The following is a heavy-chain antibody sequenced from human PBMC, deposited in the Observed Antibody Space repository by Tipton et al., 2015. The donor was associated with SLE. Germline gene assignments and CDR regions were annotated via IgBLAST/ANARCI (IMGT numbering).Heavy chain of an antibody. Sequence: TLSLTCTVSGGSISSSSYYWGWIRQPPGKGLEWIGSIYYTGSTYYNPSLKSRVTISVDTSKNQFSLNLSSVTAADTAVYYCARDLASYYGVDVWGQGTTVTVSS. V-gene: IGHV4-39*07. D-gene: IGHD3-3*02. J-gene: IGHJ6*02. CDR2: IYYTGST. CDR3: ARDLASYYGVDV. CDR1: GGSISSSSYY.